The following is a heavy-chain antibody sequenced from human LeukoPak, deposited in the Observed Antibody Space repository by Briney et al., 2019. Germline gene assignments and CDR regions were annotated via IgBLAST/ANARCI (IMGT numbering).Heavy chain of an antibody. J-gene: IGHJ4*02. CDR1: GFTFNDYA. CDR3: VKDFYTDGSLFHY. Sequence: GGSLRLSCAASGFTFNDYAMHWVRQAPGKGLEWVSGLTWNFNVLGYADSVKGRFTISRDNAKNSLYLQMNSLRVEDTAFYYCVKDFYTDGSLFHYWGQGTLVTVSS. CDR2: LTWNFNVL. V-gene: IGHV3-9*01. D-gene: IGHD2-8*02.